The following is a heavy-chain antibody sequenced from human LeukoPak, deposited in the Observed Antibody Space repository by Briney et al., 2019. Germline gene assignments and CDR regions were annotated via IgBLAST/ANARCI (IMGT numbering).Heavy chain of an antibody. CDR1: GGSISGSSYY. Sequence: KSSETLSLTCTVSGGSISGSSYYWSWIRQPAGKGLEWIGRIYTSGSINYNPSLKSRVTISVDTSKNQFSLKLSSVTAADTAVYYCARVAGTGFYYFDYWGQGTLVTVSS. V-gene: IGHV4-61*02. CDR2: IYTSGSI. D-gene: IGHD6-13*01. CDR3: ARVAGTGFYYFDY. J-gene: IGHJ4*02.